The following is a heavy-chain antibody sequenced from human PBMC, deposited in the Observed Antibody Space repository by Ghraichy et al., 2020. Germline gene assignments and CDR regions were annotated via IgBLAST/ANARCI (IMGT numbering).Heavy chain of an antibody. CDR3: AKVSWFGEFDY. CDR1: GFTFSSYA. V-gene: IGHV3-23*01. CDR2: ISGSGGST. D-gene: IGHD3-10*01. J-gene: IGHJ4*02. Sequence: GESLNISCAASGFTFSSYAMSWVRQAPGKGLEWVSAISGSGGSTYYADSVKGRFTISRDNSKNTLYLQMNSLRAEDTAVYYCAKVSWFGEFDYWGQGTLVTVSS.